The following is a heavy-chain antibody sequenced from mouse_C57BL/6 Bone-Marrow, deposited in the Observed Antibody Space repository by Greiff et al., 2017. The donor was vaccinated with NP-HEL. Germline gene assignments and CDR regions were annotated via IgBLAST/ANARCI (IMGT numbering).Heavy chain of an antibody. V-gene: IGHV1-19*01. CDR2: INPYNGGT. CDR3: ASRGLFDY. J-gene: IGHJ2*01. CDR1: GYTFTDYY. D-gene: IGHD3-1*01. Sequence: EVMLVESGPVLVKPGASVKMSCKASGYTFTDYYMNWVKQSHGKSLEWIGVINPYNGGTSYNQKFKGKATLTVDKSSSTAYMELNSLTSEDSAVYYCASRGLFDYWGQGTTLTVSS.